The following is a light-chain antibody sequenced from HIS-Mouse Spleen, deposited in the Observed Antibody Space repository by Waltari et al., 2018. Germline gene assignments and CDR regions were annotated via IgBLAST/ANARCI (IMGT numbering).Light chain of an antibody. CDR2: DVS. V-gene: IGLV2-14*03. CDR1: SSDVGGYNY. CDR3: QAWDSSTVV. Sequence: QSALTQPASVSGSPGQSITIPCTATSSDVGGYNYVSWYQQHPGKAPKRMIYDVSNRPSGVFYRFSGSNSGNTATLTISGTQAMDEADYYGQAWDSSTVVFGGGTKLTVL. J-gene: IGLJ2*01.